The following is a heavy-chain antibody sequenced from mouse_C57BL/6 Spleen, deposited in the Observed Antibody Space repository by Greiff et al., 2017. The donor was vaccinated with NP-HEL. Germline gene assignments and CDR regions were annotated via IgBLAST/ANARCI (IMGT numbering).Heavy chain of an antibody. J-gene: IGHJ2*01. D-gene: IGHD1-1*01. Sequence: QVHVKQPGAELVMPGASVKLSCKASGYTFTSYWMHWVKQRPGQGLEWIGEIDPSDSYTNYNQKFKGKSTLTVDKSSSTAYMQLSSLTSEDSAVYYCARSTTVHYFDYWGQGTTLTVSS. CDR2: IDPSDSYT. CDR3: ARSTTVHYFDY. CDR1: GYTFTSYW. V-gene: IGHV1-69*01.